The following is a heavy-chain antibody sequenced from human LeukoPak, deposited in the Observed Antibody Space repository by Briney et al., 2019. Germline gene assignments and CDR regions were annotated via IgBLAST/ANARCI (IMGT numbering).Heavy chain of an antibody. Sequence: GGSLRLSCAASGFTFSSYAMSWGRQAAGKGVEGGSAISGSGGRTDYADSVKGRVTISRENTKKSVYVQKNSLRAEDTAVYYCAKFLPTHIVVANYYFDYWGQGTLVTVSS. CDR3: AKFLPTHIVVANYYFDY. CDR2: ISGSGGRT. CDR1: GFTFSSYA. J-gene: IGHJ4*02. V-gene: IGHV3-23*01. D-gene: IGHD2-21*01.